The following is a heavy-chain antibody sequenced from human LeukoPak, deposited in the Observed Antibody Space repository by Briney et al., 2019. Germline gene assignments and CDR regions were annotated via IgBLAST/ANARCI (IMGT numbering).Heavy chain of an antibody. CDR2: IYYSGNT. J-gene: IGHJ4*02. CDR3: ARSNGDYFAYIDY. V-gene: IGHV4-39*01. D-gene: IGHD4-17*01. Sequence: KPSETLSLTCTVSGGSISSSSYHWGWIPQPPGEGLEWIGSIYYSGNTYYNPSLKSRVTISVDTSKDQFSLKLTSVTAADTAVYYCARSNGDYFAYIDYWGQGTLVTVSS. CDR1: GGSISSSSYH.